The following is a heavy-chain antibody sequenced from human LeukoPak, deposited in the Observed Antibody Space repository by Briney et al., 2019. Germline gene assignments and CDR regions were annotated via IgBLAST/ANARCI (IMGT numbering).Heavy chain of an antibody. Sequence: SETLSLTCTVSGGSISSGGYYWSWIRQHPGKGLEWIGYIYYSGSTYYNPSLKSRVTISVDTSKNQFSLKLTSVTAADTAVYYCARLAQYYYDSSGYYDYWGQGTLVTVSS. D-gene: IGHD3-22*01. V-gene: IGHV4-31*03. CDR1: GGSISSGGYY. CDR3: ARLAQYYYDSSGYYDY. J-gene: IGHJ4*02. CDR2: IYYSGST.